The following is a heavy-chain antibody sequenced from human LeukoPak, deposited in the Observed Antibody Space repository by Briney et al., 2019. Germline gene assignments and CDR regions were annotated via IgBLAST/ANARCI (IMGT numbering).Heavy chain of an antibody. CDR3: ARRKYYYGSGSYSDAFDI. Sequence: PSETLSLTCTVSGGSISSYYWSWIRQPPGKGLEWIGYIYYSGSTNYNPSLKSRVTISVDTSKNQFSLKLSSVTAADTAVYYCARRKYYYGSGSYSDAFDIWGQGTMVTVSS. D-gene: IGHD3-10*01. V-gene: IGHV4-59*08. CDR2: IYYSGST. J-gene: IGHJ3*02. CDR1: GGSISSYY.